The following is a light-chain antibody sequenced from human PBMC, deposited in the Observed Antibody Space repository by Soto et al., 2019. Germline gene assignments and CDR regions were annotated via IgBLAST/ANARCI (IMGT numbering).Light chain of an antibody. CDR3: SSYSSSSTLVV. J-gene: IGLJ2*01. CDR1: NSDVGSYKR. CDR2: EVS. V-gene: IGLV2-18*02. Sequence: QSALTQPPSVSGSPGQSVTISCTGTNSDVGSYKRVSWYQQSPGTAPKLIIYEVSNRPLGVPDRFSGSKSGDTASLNISGLQADDEAEYYCSSYSSSSTLVVFGGGTKVTVL.